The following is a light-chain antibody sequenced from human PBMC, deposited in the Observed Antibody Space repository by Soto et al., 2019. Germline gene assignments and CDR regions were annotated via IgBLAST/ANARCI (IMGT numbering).Light chain of an antibody. CDR3: AAWDGSLNALA. CDR2: SNN. J-gene: IGLJ2*01. V-gene: IGLV1-44*01. CDR1: SSNIGSNT. Sequence: QSVLTQPPSASGTPGQRVTISCSGSSSNIGSNTVNWYQQLPGTAPQLLIYSNNQRPSGGPARRSGSKSGTSASLAISGLQSADEAAYYCAAWDGSLNALAFGGGTKLTVL.